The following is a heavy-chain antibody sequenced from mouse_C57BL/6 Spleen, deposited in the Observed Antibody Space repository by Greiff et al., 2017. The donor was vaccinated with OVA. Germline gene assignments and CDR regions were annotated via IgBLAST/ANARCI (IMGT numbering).Heavy chain of an antibody. CDR1: GFTFSDSW. CDR2: IRYKANNYAT. D-gene: IGHD2-10*01. CDR3: TRPLLRGSMDY. Sequence: EVMLVESGGGLVQPGGSMKLSCAASGFTFSDSWMDWVRQSPEKGLEWVAEIRYKANNYATYYDKSVKGRFTISRDDYKSSVYLQMNSLRAEDTGNDYCTRPLLRGSMDYWGQGTSVTVSS. V-gene: IGHV6-6*01. J-gene: IGHJ4*01.